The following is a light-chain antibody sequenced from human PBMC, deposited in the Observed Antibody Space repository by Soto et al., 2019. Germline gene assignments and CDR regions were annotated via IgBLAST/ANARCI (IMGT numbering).Light chain of an antibody. CDR1: QSNNNH. CDR2: TMA. CDR3: HKYTIASFT. J-gene: IGKJ4*01. Sequence: IQMTQSPSALCASLGALDTITCRALQSNNNHLYGYHKQPARPPTLLLHTMATLQSGVPPRLIGSGSGTDYTIMIISMREEDDVSDYCHKYTIASFTFGGGTKVDIK. V-gene: IGKV1-27*01.